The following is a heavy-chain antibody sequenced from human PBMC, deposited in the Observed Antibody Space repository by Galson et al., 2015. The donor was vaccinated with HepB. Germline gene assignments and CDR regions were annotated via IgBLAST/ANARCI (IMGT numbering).Heavy chain of an antibody. Sequence: SLRLSCAASGFTFSSYSMNWVRQAPGKGLEWVSYISSSSSTIYYADSVKGRFTISRDNAKNSLYLQMNSLRAEDTAVYYCARAPPVGWAYFDYWGQGTLVTVSS. D-gene: IGHD6-19*01. CDR1: GFTFSSYS. J-gene: IGHJ4*02. V-gene: IGHV3-48*01. CDR2: ISSSSSTI. CDR3: ARAPPVGWAYFDY.